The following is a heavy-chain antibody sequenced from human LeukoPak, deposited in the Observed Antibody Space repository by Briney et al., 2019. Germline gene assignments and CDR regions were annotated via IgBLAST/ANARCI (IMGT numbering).Heavy chain of an antibody. CDR1: GFTLGSYW. J-gene: IGHJ4*02. V-gene: IGHV3-11*01. Sequence: GGSLRLSCAASGFTLGSYWMSWIRQAPGKGLDWVSYISGSGSTIYYADSVKGRFTISRDNAKNSLYLQMNSLRAEDTAVYYCARAWTGYSYGDYWGQGTLVTVSS. CDR2: ISGSGSTI. CDR3: ARAWTGYSYGDY. D-gene: IGHD5-18*01.